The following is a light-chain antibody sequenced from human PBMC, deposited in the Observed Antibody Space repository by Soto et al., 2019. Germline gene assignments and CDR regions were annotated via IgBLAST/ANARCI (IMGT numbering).Light chain of an antibody. CDR3: QQYNNWRSIS. J-gene: IGKJ5*01. Sequence: EMGLTQTPGTLSLSRGGRATLSCRASQSISSKLAWYQHKPGQAPRLLIYDTSTRAAGIPARFSGSGSGTDFTLTISSLQSEDFAVYYRQQYNNWRSISFGQGTRLEIK. CDR2: DTS. CDR1: QSISSK. V-gene: IGKV3-15*01.